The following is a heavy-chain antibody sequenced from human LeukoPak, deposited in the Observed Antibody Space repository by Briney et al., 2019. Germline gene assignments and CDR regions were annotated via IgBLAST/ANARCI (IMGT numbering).Heavy chain of an antibody. CDR1: GGSISSYY. V-gene: IGHV4-4*09. D-gene: IGHD1-1*01. CDR3: ARGGTGTGATLFDP. CDR2: IYTSGST. Sequence: SETLSLTCTVSGGSISSYYWSWIRQPPGKGLEWIGYIYTSGSTNYNPSLKSRVTISVDTSKNQFSLKLSSVTAADTAVYYCARGGTGTGATLFDPWGQGTLVTVSS. J-gene: IGHJ5*02.